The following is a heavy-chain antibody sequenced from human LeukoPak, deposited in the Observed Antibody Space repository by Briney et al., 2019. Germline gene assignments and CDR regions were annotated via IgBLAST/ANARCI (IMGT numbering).Heavy chain of an antibody. V-gene: IGHV3-9*01. D-gene: IGHD5-24*01. CDR3: AKDIAGRWLQLSVDY. CDR1: GFIFNNYA. CDR2: ISWNSGSI. Sequence: GGSLRLSCAGSGFIFNNYAMHWVRQPPGKGLEWVSGISWNSGSIDYADSVKGRFTISRDNAKNSLYLQMNSLRVEDTAFYYCAKDIAGRWLQLSVDYWGQGTLVTVSS. J-gene: IGHJ4*02.